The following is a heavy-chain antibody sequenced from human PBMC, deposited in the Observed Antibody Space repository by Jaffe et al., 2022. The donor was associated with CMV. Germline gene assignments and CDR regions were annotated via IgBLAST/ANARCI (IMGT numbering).Heavy chain of an antibody. Sequence: EVQLLESGGGLVQPGGSLRLSCAASGFTFSSYAMSWVRQAPGKGLEWVSAISGSGGSTYYADSVKGRFTISRDNSKNTLYLQMNSLRAEDTAVYYCAKEGGLFFERPEAFDIWGQGTMVTVSS. V-gene: IGHV3-23*01. D-gene: IGHD3-16*01. CDR1: GFTFSSYA. CDR3: AKEGGLFFERPEAFDI. CDR2: ISGSGGST. J-gene: IGHJ3*02.